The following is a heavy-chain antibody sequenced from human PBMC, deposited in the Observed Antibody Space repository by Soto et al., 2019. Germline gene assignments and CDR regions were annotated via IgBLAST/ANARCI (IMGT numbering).Heavy chain of an antibody. Sequence: EVQILESGGGSVQPGGSLRLSCAASGFTFSNYGMSWVRQAPGKGLEWVSGIGGSGETTYYADSVKGRFTISRDNSKNTLYLQMNSLRAEDTGVYYCATRAYYDSSGYYEYYFDYWGQGTLVTVSS. CDR2: IGGSGETT. CDR3: ATRAYYDSSGYYEYYFDY. D-gene: IGHD3-22*01. CDR1: GFTFSNYG. J-gene: IGHJ4*02. V-gene: IGHV3-23*01.